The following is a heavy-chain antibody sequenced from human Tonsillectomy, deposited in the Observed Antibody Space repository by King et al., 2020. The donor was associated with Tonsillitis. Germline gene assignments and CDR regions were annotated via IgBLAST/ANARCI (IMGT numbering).Heavy chain of an antibody. V-gene: IGHV4-34*01. CDR3: VRRAPGRAAMHNWFDP. CDR1: GGSFSAYY. J-gene: IGHJ5*02. Sequence: VQLQQWGAGLLKPSETLSLTCVVYGGSFSAYYWSWIRQPPGKGLEWIGEINHSGNSNYNPSLKSRATISVDTSENQFSLKLSSVTVADTAVYYCVRRAPGRAAMHNWFDPGGQGTLVTVSS. D-gene: IGHD2-2*01. CDR2: INHSGNS.